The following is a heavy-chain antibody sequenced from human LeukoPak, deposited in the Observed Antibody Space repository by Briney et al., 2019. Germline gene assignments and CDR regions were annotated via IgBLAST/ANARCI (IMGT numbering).Heavy chain of an antibody. V-gene: IGHV3-53*01. Sequence: GGSLRLSCAASGFTVSSNSMSWVRQAPGKGLEWVSVIYSGGSTYYADSVKGRFTISRDNSKNTPYLQMNSLRAEDTAVYYCARTYSGYSYGMYWYFDLWGRGTLVTVSS. CDR3: ARTYSGYSYGMYWYFDL. CDR2: IYSGGST. D-gene: IGHD5-18*01. CDR1: GFTVSSNS. J-gene: IGHJ2*01.